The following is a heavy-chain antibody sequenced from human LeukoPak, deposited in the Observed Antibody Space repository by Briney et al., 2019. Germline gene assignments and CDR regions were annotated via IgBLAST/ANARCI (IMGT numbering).Heavy chain of an antibody. V-gene: IGHV1-46*01. Sequence: GASVKVSCKASGYTFTSYYMHWVRQAPGQGLEWMGIINPSGGSTSYAQKFQGRVTMTRDTSTSTVYMELSSLRSEDTAVYYCARVRFGDYGEPSFDYWGQGTLVTVSS. J-gene: IGHJ4*02. CDR3: ARVRFGDYGEPSFDY. CDR2: INPSGGST. CDR1: GYTFTSYY. D-gene: IGHD4-17*01.